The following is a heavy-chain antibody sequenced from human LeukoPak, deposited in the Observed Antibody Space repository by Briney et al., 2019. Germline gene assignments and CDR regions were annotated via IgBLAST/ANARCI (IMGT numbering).Heavy chain of an antibody. CDR1: GYTFTSYG. J-gene: IGHJ6*04. CDR2: ISAYNGNT. D-gene: IGHD2-2*03. Sequence: ASVKVSCKASGYTFTSYGISWVRQAPGQGPEWMGWISAYNGNTNYAQKLQGRVTMTTDTSTSTAYMELRSLRSDDTAVYYCARDGYCSSTSCGYYYGMDVWGKGTTVTVSS. V-gene: IGHV1-18*04. CDR3: ARDGYCSSTSCGYYYGMDV.